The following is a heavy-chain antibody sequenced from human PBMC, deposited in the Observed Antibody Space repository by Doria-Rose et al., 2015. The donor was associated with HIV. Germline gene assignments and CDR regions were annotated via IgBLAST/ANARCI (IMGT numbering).Heavy chain of an antibody. CDR2: ISWNSGII. CDR3: AKDSGSDQGRDGAFHI. D-gene: IGHD5-12*01. J-gene: IGHJ3*02. V-gene: IGHV3-9*01. Sequence: PCRSLRLSCAASGFTFDDYAMHWVRQAPGKGLEWVSGISWNSGIIGYADSVKGRLTISRDNAKNSLYLHLNRLRADDTAVYYCAKDSGSDQGRDGAFHIWGQGTMVTVSS. CDR1: GFTFDDYA.